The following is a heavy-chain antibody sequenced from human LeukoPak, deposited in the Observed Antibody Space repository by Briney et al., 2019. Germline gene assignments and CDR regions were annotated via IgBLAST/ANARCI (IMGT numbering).Heavy chain of an antibody. CDR3: AKNRDSSDYPRDFDF. Sequence: GGSLRLSCAAFGFTFSSYGMHWVRQTQGKGLEWVAFIRHDGSYQQYADSVKGRFTVSRDNSKDMVYLQMNSLRTEDTAVYYCAKNRDSSDYPRDFDFWGQGTLVTVSS. V-gene: IGHV3-30*02. CDR1: GFTFSSYG. J-gene: IGHJ4*02. D-gene: IGHD3-22*01. CDR2: IRHDGSYQ.